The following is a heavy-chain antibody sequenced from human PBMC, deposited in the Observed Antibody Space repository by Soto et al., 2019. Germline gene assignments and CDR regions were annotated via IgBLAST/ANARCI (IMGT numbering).Heavy chain of an antibody. V-gene: IGHV1-69*13. CDR3: ARAPGYSYGLQSKPFDY. CDR2: IIPIFGTA. Sequence: SVKVSCKASGGTFSSYAISWVRQAPGQGLEWMGGIIPIFGTANYAQKFQGRVTITADESTSTAYMELSSLRSEDTAVYYCARAPGYSYGLQSKPFDYWGQGTLVTVSS. CDR1: GGTFSSYA. J-gene: IGHJ4*02. D-gene: IGHD5-18*01.